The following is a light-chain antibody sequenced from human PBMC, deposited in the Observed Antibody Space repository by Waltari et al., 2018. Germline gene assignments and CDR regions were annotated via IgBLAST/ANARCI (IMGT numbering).Light chain of an antibody. CDR1: SSDVGSYNY. Sequence: QSALTQPASVSGSPGQSITISCTGTSSDVGSYNYVSWYQQHPGKGPKLLIYEVSNRPAGVSNLFSGSKAGNTASLTISGLQAEDEADYYCSSYTTSSTPYVFGTGTKVTVL. J-gene: IGLJ1*01. CDR2: EVS. V-gene: IGLV2-14*01. CDR3: SSYTTSSTPYV.